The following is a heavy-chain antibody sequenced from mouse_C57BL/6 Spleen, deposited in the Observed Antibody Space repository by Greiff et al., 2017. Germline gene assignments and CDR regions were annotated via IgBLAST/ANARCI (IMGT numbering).Heavy chain of an antibody. CDR1: GFTFSDYG. CDR3: AGGNYAMDY. CDR2: ISSGSSTI. Sequence: EVMLVESGGGLVKPGGSLKLSCAASGFTFSDYGMHWVRQAPEKGLEWVAYISSGSSTIYYADTVKGRFTISRDNAKNTLVLQMTSLRSEDTAMYYCAGGNYAMDYWGQGTSVTVSS. V-gene: IGHV5-17*01. J-gene: IGHJ4*01.